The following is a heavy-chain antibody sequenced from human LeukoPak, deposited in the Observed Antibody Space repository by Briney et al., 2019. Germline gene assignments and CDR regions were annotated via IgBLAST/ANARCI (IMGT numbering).Heavy chain of an antibody. V-gene: IGHV3-66*01. Sequence: GGSLRLSCAASGFAVFSNYMNWVRQAPGKGLEWVSVIYSDGDTSYADSVKGRFTISRDISKNTLYLQMNSLRAEDTAVYYCARDLNWETYWGQGTLVTVSS. CDR3: ARDLNWETY. CDR1: GFAVFSNY. D-gene: IGHD1-1*01. CDR2: IYSDGDT. J-gene: IGHJ4*02.